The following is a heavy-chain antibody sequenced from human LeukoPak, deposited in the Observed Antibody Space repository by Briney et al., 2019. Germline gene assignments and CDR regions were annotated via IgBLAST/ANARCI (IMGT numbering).Heavy chain of an antibody. J-gene: IGHJ4*02. V-gene: IGHV3-23*01. CDR1: GFTISSYG. Sequence: PGGSLRLSCAPSGFTISSYGMSWVRQAPGKGLEWVSAISGGVDSTYYADSVKGRFTISRDNSKNTLYLQMNSLRADDTAIYYCAKDSPVCTYWGQGTLVTVSS. CDR3: AKDSPVCTY. CDR2: ISGGVDST. D-gene: IGHD2-8*01.